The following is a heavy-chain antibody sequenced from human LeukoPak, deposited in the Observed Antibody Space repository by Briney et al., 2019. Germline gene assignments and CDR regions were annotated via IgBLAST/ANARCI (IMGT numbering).Heavy chain of an antibody. CDR1: GFTAGFTFSTSY. V-gene: IGHV3-7*01. D-gene: IGHD3-10*01. J-gene: IGHJ4*02. CDR2: IGPDGSGP. Sequence: GGSLRLSCETSGFTAGFTFSTSYMTWVRQAPGMGLEGVAEIGPDGSGPVYVDSVKGPFTISRDNAKNSLYLQMNSLTVEETAVYYCARGFSSRQFDYWGLGTLVAASS. CDR3: ARGFSSRQFDY.